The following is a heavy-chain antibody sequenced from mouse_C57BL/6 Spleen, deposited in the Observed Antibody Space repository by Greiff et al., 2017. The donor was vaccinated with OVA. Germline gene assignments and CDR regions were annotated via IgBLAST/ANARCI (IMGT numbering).Heavy chain of an antibody. V-gene: IGHV14-2*01. CDR2: IDPEDGET. D-gene: IGHD1-1*01. CDR1: GFNITDYY. Sequence: VQLQQSGAELVKPGASVKLSCTASGFNITDYYMHWVKQRTEQGLEWIGRIDPEDGETKYAPKFQGKATITADTSSNTAYLQLSSLTSEDTAVYYCARILYYGSSLRYFDVWGTGTTVTVSS. J-gene: IGHJ1*03. CDR3: ARILYYGSSLRYFDV.